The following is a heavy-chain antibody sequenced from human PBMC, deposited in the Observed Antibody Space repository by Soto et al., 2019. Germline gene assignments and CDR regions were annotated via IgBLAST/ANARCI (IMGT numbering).Heavy chain of an antibody. Sequence: EVQLVESGGGLVQPGGSLRLSCAASGFTFSSYWMSWVRQAPGKGLEWVANIKQDGSEKNYVDSLKGRFTISRDNAKNSLDLQMNSLRAEDTAVYYCARVVICSGGSCYGWYFDLWGRGTLVTVSS. J-gene: IGHJ2*01. CDR1: GFTFSSYW. D-gene: IGHD2-15*01. CDR3: ARVVICSGGSCYGWYFDL. V-gene: IGHV3-7*01. CDR2: IKQDGSEK.